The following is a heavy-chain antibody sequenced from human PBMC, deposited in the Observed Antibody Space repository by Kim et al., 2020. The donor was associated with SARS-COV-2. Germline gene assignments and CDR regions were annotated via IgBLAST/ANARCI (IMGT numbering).Heavy chain of an antibody. D-gene: IGHD1-20*01. CDR2: INHSGST. CDR3: AREGGITGTEPAFDI. CDR1: GGSFSGYY. V-gene: IGHV4-34*01. J-gene: IGHJ3*02. Sequence: SETLSRTCAVYGGSFSGYYWSWIRQPPGKGLEWIGEINHSGSTNYNPSLKSRVTISVDTSKNQFSLKLSSVTAADTAVYYCAREGGITGTEPAFDIWGQGTMVTVSS.